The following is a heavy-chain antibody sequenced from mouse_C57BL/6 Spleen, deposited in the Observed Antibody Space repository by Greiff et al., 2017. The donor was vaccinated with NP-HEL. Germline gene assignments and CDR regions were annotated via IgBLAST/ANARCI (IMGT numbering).Heavy chain of an antibody. CDR3: ARGRERAMDY. Sequence: QVQLQQSGAELARPGASVKLSCKASGYTFTSYGISWVKQRTGQGLEWIGEIYPRSGNTYYNEKFKGKATLTADKSSSTAYMELRSLTSEDSAVYFCARGRERAMDYWGQGTSVTVSS. D-gene: IGHD6-2*01. CDR2: IYPRSGNT. CDR1: GYTFTSYG. J-gene: IGHJ4*01. V-gene: IGHV1-81*01.